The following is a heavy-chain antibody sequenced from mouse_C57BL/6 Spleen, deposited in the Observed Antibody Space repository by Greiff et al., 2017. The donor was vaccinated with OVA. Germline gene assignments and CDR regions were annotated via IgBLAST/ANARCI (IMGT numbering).Heavy chain of an antibody. CDR3: TRGAQAYYFDY. J-gene: IGHJ2*01. Sequence: EVKLVESGEGLVKPGGSLKLSCAASGFTFSSYAMSWVRQTPEKRLEWVAYISSGGDYIYYADTVKGRFTISRDNARNTLYLQMSSLKSEDTAMYYCTRGAQAYYFDYWGQGTTLTVSS. CDR2: ISSGGDYI. D-gene: IGHD3-2*02. V-gene: IGHV5-9-1*02. CDR1: GFTFSSYA.